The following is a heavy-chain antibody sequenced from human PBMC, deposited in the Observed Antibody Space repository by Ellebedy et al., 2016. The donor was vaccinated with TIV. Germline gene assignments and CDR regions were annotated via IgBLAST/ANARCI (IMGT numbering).Heavy chain of an antibody. J-gene: IGHJ5*02. D-gene: IGHD4-17*01. V-gene: IGHV3-7*01. CDR3: ARRGSYGDYAVQVNPWFDP. CDR2: LRQDGDAK. Sequence: GESLKISCIASGFSFRSYWMSWVRQAPGKRLAWVANLRQDGDAKYYVDSVKGRFTISRDNAKNSLYLQMNGLRAEDTAVYYCARRGSYGDYAVQVNPWFDPWGQGTLVTVSS. CDR1: GFSFRSYW.